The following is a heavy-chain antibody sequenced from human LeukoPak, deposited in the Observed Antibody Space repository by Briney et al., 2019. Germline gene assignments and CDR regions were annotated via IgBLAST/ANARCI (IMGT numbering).Heavy chain of an antibody. Sequence: GGSPRLSCAPSGFTFSSYEMNCVRQAPGKGLEWVSYISSSGSTIYYADSVKGRFTISRDNSKNSLYLQMNSLRAEDTAVYYCARDLVIRLNYWGQGTLVTVSS. J-gene: IGHJ4*02. D-gene: IGHD2/OR15-2a*01. V-gene: IGHV3-48*03. CDR2: ISSSGSTI. CDR3: ARDLVIRLNY. CDR1: GFTFSSYE.